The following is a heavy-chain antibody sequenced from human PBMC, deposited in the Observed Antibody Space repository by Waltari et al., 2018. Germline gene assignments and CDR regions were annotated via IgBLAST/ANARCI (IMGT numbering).Heavy chain of an antibody. CDR2: IIPILGIA. CDR3: ARDRGQWLVGSWFDP. CDR1: GGTFSSYA. Sequence: QVQLVQSGAEVKKPGSSVKVSCKASGGTFSSYAISWVRQAPGQGLEWMGGIIPILGIANYAQKFQGRVTITADESTSTAYMELSSLRSEDTAVYYCARDRGQWLVGSWFDPWGRGTLVTVSS. J-gene: IGHJ5*02. D-gene: IGHD6-19*01. V-gene: IGHV1-69*04.